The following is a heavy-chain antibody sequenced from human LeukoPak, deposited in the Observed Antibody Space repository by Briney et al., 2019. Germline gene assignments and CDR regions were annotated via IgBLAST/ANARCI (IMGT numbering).Heavy chain of an antibody. D-gene: IGHD3-10*01. V-gene: IGHV3-23*01. CDR2: ISGSGGTT. CDR3: ANKYGSGSYYIG. J-gene: IGHJ4*02. CDR1: GFSGFTFSSHA. Sequence: GGSLRLSCAASGFSGFTFSSHAMSWVRQAPGEGLEWVSAISGSGGTTYYADSVKGRFSISRDNSKNTPYLQMNSLRAEDTAIYYCANKYGSGSYYIGWGQGTLVTVSS.